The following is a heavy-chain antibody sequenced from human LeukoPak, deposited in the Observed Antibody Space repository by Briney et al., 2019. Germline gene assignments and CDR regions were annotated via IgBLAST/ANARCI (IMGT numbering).Heavy chain of an antibody. CDR1: GDSISPYC. CDR2: VFYTGST. V-gene: IGHV4-59*01. CDR3: ARTRSGYSTLGY. D-gene: IGHD1-26*01. J-gene: IGHJ4*02. Sequence: PSETLSLTCTVSGDSISPYCWSWIRQPPGGGLEWIGYVFYTGSTNYNPSLKSRVTISVDTSRNQFSLKLTSVTAADTAVYYCARTRSGYSTLGYWGQGTLVTVSS.